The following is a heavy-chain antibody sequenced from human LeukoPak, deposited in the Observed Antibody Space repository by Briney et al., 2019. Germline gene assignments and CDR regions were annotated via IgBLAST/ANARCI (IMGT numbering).Heavy chain of an antibody. Sequence: SETLSLTCTVSGYSISSGYYWGWIRQPPGKGLEWIGYIYYNGGTNYNPSLKSRVTISVDTSKNQFSLKLSSVTAVDTAVYYCARDGQYSGSYPDAFDIWGQGTMVTVSS. CDR2: IYYNGGT. CDR3: ARDGQYSGSYPDAFDI. CDR1: GYSISSGYY. D-gene: IGHD1-26*01. J-gene: IGHJ3*02. V-gene: IGHV4-38-2*02.